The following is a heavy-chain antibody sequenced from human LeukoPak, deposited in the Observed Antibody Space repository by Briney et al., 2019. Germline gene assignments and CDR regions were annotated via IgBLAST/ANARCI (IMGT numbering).Heavy chain of an antibody. V-gene: IGHV3-20*04. CDR2: INWNGGST. Sequence: PGGSLRLSCAASGFTFDDYGMSWVRQAPGKGLEWVSGINWNGGSTGYADSVKGRFTISRDNAKNSLYLQMNSLRAEDTAVYYCARDVPKLLWFGEMPDYWGQGTLVTVSS. CDR3: ARDVPKLLWFGEMPDY. J-gene: IGHJ4*02. D-gene: IGHD3-10*01. CDR1: GFTFDDYG.